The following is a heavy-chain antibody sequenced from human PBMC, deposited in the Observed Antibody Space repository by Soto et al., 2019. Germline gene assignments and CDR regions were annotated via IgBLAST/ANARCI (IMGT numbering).Heavy chain of an antibody. Sequence: QVQLQQWGAGLLKPSETLSLTCAVYGGSFSDYYWSWIRQPPGKGLEWIGDINHSGSTNYNPSLKSRVTISIDTSKYQFSLKLSSVTAADTAVFSCASRWGSWETVRFDPWGQGTMVTVSA. CDR2: INHSGST. CDR1: GGSFSDYY. D-gene: IGHD3-16*01. J-gene: IGHJ5*02. CDR3: ASRWGSWETVRFDP. V-gene: IGHV4-34*01.